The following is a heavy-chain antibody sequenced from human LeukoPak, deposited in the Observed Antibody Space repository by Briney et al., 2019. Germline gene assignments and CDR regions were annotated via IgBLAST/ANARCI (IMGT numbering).Heavy chain of an antibody. CDR2: INPNSGAT. Sequence: PTASVKVSCKPSGYTFTAYYIHLVRQAPGQGLEWMGWINPNSGATNYAQNFQDRVTMTRDRSIGTAYMELSRLRSDDTAVYFCAREGLYVHVFDIWGQGTMVTVSS. D-gene: IGHD3-16*01. J-gene: IGHJ3*02. CDR3: AREGLYVHVFDI. CDR1: GYTFTAYY. V-gene: IGHV1-2*02.